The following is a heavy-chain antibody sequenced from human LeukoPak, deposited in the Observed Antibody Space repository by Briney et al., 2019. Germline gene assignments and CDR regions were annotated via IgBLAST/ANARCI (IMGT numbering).Heavy chain of an antibody. D-gene: IGHD3-10*01. CDR1: RFTLSSNY. J-gene: IGHJ6*02. CDR3: ASQLQWFGEVSHYYYGIDV. V-gene: IGHV3-53*01. Sequence: GGSLRLSCAPSRFTLSSNYMSWVRQAPGKGLEWVSVIYSGGNTYYADSVKGRFTISRDNPKDTLDLQMNSLRAEDTAVYYCASQLQWFGEVSHYYYGIDVGGEGTTVSVS. CDR2: IYSGGNT.